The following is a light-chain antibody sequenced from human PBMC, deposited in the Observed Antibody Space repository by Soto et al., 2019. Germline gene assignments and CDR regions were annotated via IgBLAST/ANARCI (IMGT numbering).Light chain of an antibody. J-gene: IGKJ4*01. Sequence: DIQMTQSPSTLSASVGDRVTITCRASQSISSWLAWYRQKPGKAPKLLIYAASTLESGVPSRFSGSGSGTDFTLTISSLQLEDFATYYCQQNYSTPLAFGGGTKVDIK. V-gene: IGKV1-39*01. CDR2: AAS. CDR1: QSISSW. CDR3: QQNYSTPLA.